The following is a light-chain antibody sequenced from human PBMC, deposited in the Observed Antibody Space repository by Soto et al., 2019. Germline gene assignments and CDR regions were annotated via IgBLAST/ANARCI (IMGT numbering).Light chain of an antibody. CDR1: QSISSY. J-gene: IGKJ1*01. CDR3: QQSYSTLWT. CDR2: AAS. Sequence: DIQMTQSPSSLSASVGDRVTITCRASQSISSYLNWYQQKPGKAPKLLIYAASSLQSGVTSRFSGSGSGTDFTLTISRLQPEDFATYYCQQSYSTLWTFGQGTKVEIK. V-gene: IGKV1-39*01.